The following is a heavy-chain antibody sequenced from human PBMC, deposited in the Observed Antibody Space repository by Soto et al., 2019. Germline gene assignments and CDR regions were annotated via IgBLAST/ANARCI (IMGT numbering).Heavy chain of an antibody. CDR1: GYTFTSYA. V-gene: IGHV1-3*01. Sequence: ASVKVSCKASGYTFTSYAMHWVRQAPGQRLEWMGWINAGNGNTKYSQKFQGRVTITRDTSASTAYMELSSLRSEDTAVYYCGRDYSPLGRYFDYWGQGTLVTVSS. CDR3: GRDYSPLGRYFDY. D-gene: IGHD6-13*01. J-gene: IGHJ4*02. CDR2: INAGNGNT.